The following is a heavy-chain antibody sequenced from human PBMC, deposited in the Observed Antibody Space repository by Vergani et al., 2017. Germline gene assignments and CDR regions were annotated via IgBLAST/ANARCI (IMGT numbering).Heavy chain of an antibody. CDR2: ISGSGGST. Sequence: EVQLLESGGGLVQPGGSLRLSCAASGFTFSSYAMSWVRQAPGKGLEWVSAISGSGGSTYYADSVKGRFTISRDNSKNTLYLQMNSLRGEDTAVYYCAKDRNSFVVRPTELDDWGQGTLVTVSS. CDR3: AKDRNSFVVRPTELDD. J-gene: IGHJ4*02. CDR1: GFTFSSYA. V-gene: IGHV3-23*01. D-gene: IGHD3-22*01.